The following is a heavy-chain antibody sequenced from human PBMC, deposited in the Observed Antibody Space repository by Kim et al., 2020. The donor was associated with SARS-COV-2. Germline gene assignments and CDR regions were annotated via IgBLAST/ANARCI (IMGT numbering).Heavy chain of an antibody. Sequence: GGSLRLSCAASGFTFSSYAMSWVRQAPGKGLEWVSAISGSGGSTYYADSVKGRFTISRDNSKNTLYLQMNSLRAEDTAVYYCAKDQVGIITIFLSTDTCFDYWGQGTLVTVSS. CDR3: AKDQVGIITIFLSTDTCFDY. CDR2: ISGSGGST. V-gene: IGHV3-23*01. J-gene: IGHJ4*02. D-gene: IGHD3-9*01. CDR1: GFTFSSYA.